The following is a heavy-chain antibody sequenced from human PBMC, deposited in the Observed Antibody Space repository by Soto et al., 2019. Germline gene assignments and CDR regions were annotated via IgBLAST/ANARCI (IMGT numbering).Heavy chain of an antibody. V-gene: IGHV3-23*01. CDR3: AKYYYDSGTYSFDY. D-gene: IGHD3-10*01. J-gene: IGHJ4*02. CDR2: ISGSGDST. Sequence: VQLLESGGGLVQPGGSLRLSCAASGFTFSSSAMSWVRQAPGKGLEWVSSISGSGDSTYSADSVKGRFTISRDNSKNTLSLQMNSLRADDTAVYYCAKYYYDSGTYSFDYWGQGTLVTVSS. CDR1: GFTFSSSA.